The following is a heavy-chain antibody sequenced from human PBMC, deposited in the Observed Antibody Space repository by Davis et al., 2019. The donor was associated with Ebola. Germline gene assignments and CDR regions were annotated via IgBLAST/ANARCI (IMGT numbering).Heavy chain of an antibody. V-gene: IGHV4-34*01. CDR1: GGSFSGYY. CDR3: ARDLRGYSYGQGTYYYYGMDV. CDR2: INHSGST. J-gene: IGHJ6*02. Sequence: SETLSLTCAVYGGSFSGYYWSWIRQPPGKGLEWIGEINHSGSTNYNPSLKSRVTISVDTSKNQFSLKLSSGTAADTAVYYCARDLRGYSYGQGTYYYYGMDVWGQGTTVTVSS. D-gene: IGHD5-18*01.